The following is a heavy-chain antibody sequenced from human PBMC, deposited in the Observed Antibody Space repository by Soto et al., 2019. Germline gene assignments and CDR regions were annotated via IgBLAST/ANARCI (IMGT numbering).Heavy chain of an antibody. CDR2: IVPIYRTA. Sequence: SVKVSCKASRGTFSGYRINWVRQAPGQGLEWVGGIVPIYRTADYAQKFQGRVTITADESARTAYMELRGLKSQDTAVYYCARDSGAKLSSSWGQGTLVTAPQ. D-gene: IGHD6-13*01. J-gene: IGHJ4*02. CDR1: RGTFSGYR. V-gene: IGHV1-69*13. CDR3: ARDSGAKLSSS.